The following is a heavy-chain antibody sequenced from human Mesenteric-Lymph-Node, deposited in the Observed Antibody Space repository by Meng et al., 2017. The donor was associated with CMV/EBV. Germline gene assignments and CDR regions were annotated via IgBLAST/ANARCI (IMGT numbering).Heavy chain of an antibody. CDR3: ARDMPSIVVVPAAMGYDAFDI. V-gene: IGHV1-69*04. D-gene: IGHD2-2*01. J-gene: IGHJ3*02. CDR1: GYTFTSHG. CDR2: IIPILGIA. Sequence: SVKVSCKASGYTFTSHGVSWLRQAPGQGLEWMGRIIPILGIANYAQKFQGRVTITADKSTSTAYMELSSLRSEDTAVYYCARDMPSIVVVPAAMGYDAFDIWGQGTMVTVSS.